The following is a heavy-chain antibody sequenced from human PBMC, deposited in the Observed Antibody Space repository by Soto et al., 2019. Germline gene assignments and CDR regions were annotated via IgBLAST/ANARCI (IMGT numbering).Heavy chain of an antibody. Sequence: SQTLSLTCAISGDSVSSNSAAWNWIRQSPSRGLEWLGRTYYRSKWYNDYAVSVKGRITINPDTSKNQFSLQLNSVTPEDTAVYYCAREGAYYDSSGYPYTSFDYWGQGTLVTVSS. CDR1: GDSVSSNSAA. D-gene: IGHD3-22*01. J-gene: IGHJ4*02. V-gene: IGHV6-1*01. CDR2: TYYRSKWYN. CDR3: AREGAYYDSSGYPYTSFDY.